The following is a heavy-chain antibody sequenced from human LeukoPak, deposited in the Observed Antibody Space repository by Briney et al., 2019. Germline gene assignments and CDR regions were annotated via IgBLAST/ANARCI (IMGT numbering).Heavy chain of an antibody. J-gene: IGHJ3*02. V-gene: IGHV4-59*01. Sequence: PSETLSLTCTASGGSISSYYWSWIRQPPGKGLEWIGYIYYSGSTNYNPSLKSRVTISVDTSKNQFSLKLSSVTAADSAVYYCARDMRCSGGSCYDAFDIWGQGTMVTVSS. CDR2: IYYSGST. CDR3: ARDMRCSGGSCYDAFDI. D-gene: IGHD2-15*01. CDR1: GGSISSYY.